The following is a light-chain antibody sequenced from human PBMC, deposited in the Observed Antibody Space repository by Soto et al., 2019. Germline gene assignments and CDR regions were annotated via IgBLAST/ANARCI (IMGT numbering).Light chain of an antibody. CDR3: QQYNSYAWT. V-gene: IGKV1-5*01. J-gene: IGKJ1*01. CDR1: RSISSW. Sequence: IQMTQSPSTLSASVGDRVTITCGASRSISSWLAWYQQKPGKAPKLLIYDASSLESGVPSRFSGSGSGTEFTLTISSLQPDDFATYYCQQYNSYAWTFGQGTKVDIK. CDR2: DAS.